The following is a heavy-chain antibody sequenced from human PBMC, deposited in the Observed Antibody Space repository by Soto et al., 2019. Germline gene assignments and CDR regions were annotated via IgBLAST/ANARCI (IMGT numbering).Heavy chain of an antibody. CDR1: GFTFTNAW. J-gene: IGHJ6*02. Sequence: EVQLVESGGGLVQPGGSLRLSCAASGFTFTNAWMNWVRQAPGMGLEWIGRIKSKVDGGTTEYAAPVKVRFNISRDDSKKTLYLQMKSLKTEDTAVYFCTTDLVVTHNHQYFGMDVWGQGTTVTVSS. CDR3: TTDLVVTHNHQYFGMDV. V-gene: IGHV3-15*01. D-gene: IGHD2-15*01. CDR2: IKSKVDGGTT.